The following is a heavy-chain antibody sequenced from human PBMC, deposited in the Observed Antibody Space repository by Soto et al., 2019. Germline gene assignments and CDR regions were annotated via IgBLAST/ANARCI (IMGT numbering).Heavy chain of an antibody. D-gene: IGHD2-8*02. J-gene: IGHJ6*02. CDR3: ARDRVGYGTNEENYYYYYGMDV. Sequence: ASVKGSCKASGYTFTGYYMHWVRQAPGQGLEWMGWINPNSGGTNYAQKFQGWVTMTRDTTISTAYMELSRLRSDDTAVYYCARDRVGYGTNEENYYYYYGMDVWGQGTTVTVSS. CDR2: INPNSGGT. V-gene: IGHV1-2*04. CDR1: GYTFTGYY.